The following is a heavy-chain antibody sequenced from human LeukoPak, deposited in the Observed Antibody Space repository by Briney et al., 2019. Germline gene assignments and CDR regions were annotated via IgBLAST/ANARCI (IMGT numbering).Heavy chain of an antibody. V-gene: IGHV4-31*03. D-gene: IGHD5-18*01. CDR3: ARAIEGRLDTAMVYFDY. CDR2: IYYSGST. CDR1: DGSIRSRSSY. J-gene: IGHJ4*02. Sequence: SETLSLTCTVSDGSIRSRSSYWGWIRLPPGKGLEWIGYIYYSGSTYYNPSLKSRVSISVDTSKNQFSLKLSSVTAADTAGYYCARAIEGRLDTAMVYFDYWGQGTLVTVSS.